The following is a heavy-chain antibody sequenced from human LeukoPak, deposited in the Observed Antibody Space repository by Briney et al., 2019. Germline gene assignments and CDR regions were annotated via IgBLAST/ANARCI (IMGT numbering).Heavy chain of an antibody. Sequence: SQTLSLTCAISGDSVSSNSAAWNWIRQSPSRGLEWLGRTYYRSKWYNDYAVSVKSRITINPDTSKNQFSLQLDSVTPVDTAVYYCCHSLSGRTGAFDIWGRGTVVTVSS. CDR2: TYYRSKWYN. J-gene: IGHJ3*02. D-gene: IGHD2-21*01. CDR1: GDSVSSNSAA. CDR3: CHSLSGRTGAFDI. V-gene: IGHV6-1*01.